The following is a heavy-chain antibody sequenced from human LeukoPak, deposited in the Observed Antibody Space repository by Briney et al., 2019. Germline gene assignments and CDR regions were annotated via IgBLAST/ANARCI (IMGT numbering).Heavy chain of an antibody. Sequence: PGGSLRLSCAASGFTFSSYSMNWVRQAPGKGLEWVSYISSSGSMLHYADSVEGRFTISRDNAKNSLYLQMSSLRVEDTAVYYCARETPRRGETRDGYRWGQGTLVTVSS. CDR1: GFTFSSYS. CDR2: ISSSGSML. D-gene: IGHD5-24*01. J-gene: IGHJ4*02. CDR3: ARETPRRGETRDGYR. V-gene: IGHV3-48*04.